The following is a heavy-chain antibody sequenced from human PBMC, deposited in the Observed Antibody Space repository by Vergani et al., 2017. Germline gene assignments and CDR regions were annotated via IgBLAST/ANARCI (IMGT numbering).Heavy chain of an antibody. J-gene: IGHJ3*02. CDR2: INTNTGNP. Sequence: QVQLVQSGAEVKKPGASVKVSCKASGYTFTGYYMHWVRQAPGQGLEWMGWINTNTGNPTYAQGFTGRFVFSLDTSVSTAYLQISSLKAEDTAVYYCARGGSSSWSPSLGDAFDIWGQGTMVTVSS. CDR3: ARGGSSSWSPSLGDAFDI. D-gene: IGHD6-13*01. CDR1: GYTFTGYY. V-gene: IGHV7-4-1*02.